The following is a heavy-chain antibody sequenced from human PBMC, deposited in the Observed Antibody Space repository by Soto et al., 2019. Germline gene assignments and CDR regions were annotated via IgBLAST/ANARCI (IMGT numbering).Heavy chain of an antibody. CDR3: ARGDRSPNY. J-gene: IGHJ4*02. D-gene: IGHD1-26*01. CDR2: ISAYNGDT. Sequence: ASVKVSCKASGYPFITYSITWVRQAPGQGLEWMGSISAYNGDTNYAQKLQGRVTMTTDTSTSTAYMELTNLISDDTALYYCARGDRSPNYWGQGTLVTSPQ. CDR1: GYPFITYS. V-gene: IGHV1-18*01.